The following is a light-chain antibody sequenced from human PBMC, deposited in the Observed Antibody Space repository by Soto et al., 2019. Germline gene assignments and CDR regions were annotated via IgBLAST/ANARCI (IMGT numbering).Light chain of an antibody. CDR2: DVS. CDR1: SSDIGSYNY. CDR3: SSYGASSTL. V-gene: IGLV2-14*03. Sequence: QSALTQPASLSGSPGQSITISCTGTSSDIGSYNYVSWYQQHPGKAPKLMIFDVSYRPSGVSDRFSGSKSGNTASLTISGLQPEADSDYYCSSYGASSTLFGGGTKLTVL. J-gene: IGLJ3*02.